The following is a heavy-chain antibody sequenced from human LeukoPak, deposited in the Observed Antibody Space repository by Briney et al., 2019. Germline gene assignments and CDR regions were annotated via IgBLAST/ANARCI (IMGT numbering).Heavy chain of an antibody. CDR3: ARDRNYDILTGWGLDYYYGIDV. J-gene: IGHJ6*02. Sequence: GGSLRLSCAASGFTFSSYAMHWVRQAPGKGLEWVASLKEDVGEQYYVGSVKGRFTISRDNAKNSLYLQMNSLRAEDTAVYYCARDRNYDILTGWGLDYYYGIDVWGQGTTVTVSS. CDR1: GFTFSSYA. V-gene: IGHV3-7*01. CDR2: LKEDVGEQ. D-gene: IGHD3-9*01.